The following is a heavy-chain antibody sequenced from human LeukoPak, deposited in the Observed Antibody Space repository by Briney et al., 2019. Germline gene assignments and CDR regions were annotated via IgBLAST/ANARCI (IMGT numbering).Heavy chain of an antibody. Sequence: GGSLRLSCAASGFTFSNYWMTWVRQAPGKGLEWVAHINQDGSKEYYMDSVKARFTISRDNAKNSLSLQMNSLRVEDTAVYYCARGDSYNDAEYLQHWGQGTLVTVS. D-gene: IGHD5-24*01. V-gene: IGHV3-7*01. CDR3: ARGDSYNDAEYLQH. J-gene: IGHJ1*01. CDR2: INQDGSKE. CDR1: GFTFSNYW.